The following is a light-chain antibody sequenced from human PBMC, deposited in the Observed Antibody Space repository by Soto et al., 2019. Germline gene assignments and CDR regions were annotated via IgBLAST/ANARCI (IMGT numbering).Light chain of an antibody. V-gene: IGKV1-39*01. CDR3: QQSYSTSWT. CDR2: AAS. Sequence: DIQMTQSPSSLSASVGDRVTITCRASQSISSSLNWYQQKPGKAPKLLIYAASSLQSGVPSRLSGSGSGTDFTLTISSLQPEDFATYYCQQSYSTSWTFGQGTKVEIK. J-gene: IGKJ1*01. CDR1: QSISSS.